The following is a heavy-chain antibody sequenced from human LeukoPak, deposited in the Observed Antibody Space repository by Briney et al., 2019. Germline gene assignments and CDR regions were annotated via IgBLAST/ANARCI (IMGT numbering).Heavy chain of an antibody. CDR3: ATNPPGIAVAGNGNFDN. D-gene: IGHD6-19*01. CDR1: GFAFDDYA. CDR2: ITWNSDAI. J-gene: IGHJ4*02. Sequence: GGSLRLSCAASGFAFDDYAMHWVRQAPGKGLEWVSGITWNSDAIGYADSVKGRFTISRDNAKNSLYLQMESLRAEDTAFYYCATNPPGIAVAGNGNFDNWGQGTLVTVSS. V-gene: IGHV3-9*01.